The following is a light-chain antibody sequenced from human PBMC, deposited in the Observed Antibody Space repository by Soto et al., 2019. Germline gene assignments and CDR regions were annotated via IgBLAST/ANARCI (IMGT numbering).Light chain of an antibody. CDR2: DAS. CDR1: QSISSW. V-gene: IGKV1-5*01. CDR3: QQYNSYWT. Sequence: DIQMTQSPPTLSASVGDRVTITCRASQSISSWLAWYQQKPGRAPKLLTYDASSLESGVPSRFSGSGSGTEFTLTISSLQPDYFATYYCQQYNSYWTFGQGTKVDIK. J-gene: IGKJ1*01.